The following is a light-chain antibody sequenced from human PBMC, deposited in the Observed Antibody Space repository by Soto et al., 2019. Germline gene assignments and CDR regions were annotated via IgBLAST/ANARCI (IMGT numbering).Light chain of an antibody. CDR1: SSDVGGYNY. V-gene: IGLV2-8*01. CDR2: EVS. CDR3: SSYAGSNNLYVV. Sequence: QSALTQPPSASGSPGQPVTISCTGTSSDVGGYNYVSWYQQHPGKAPKLMIYEVSKRPSGVPDRFSGSKSGNTASLTVSGLQAEDEADYYCSSYAGSNNLYVVFGGGTKVTVL. J-gene: IGLJ2*01.